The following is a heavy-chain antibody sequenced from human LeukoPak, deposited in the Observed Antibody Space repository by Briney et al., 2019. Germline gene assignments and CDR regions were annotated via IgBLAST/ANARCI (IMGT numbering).Heavy chain of an antibody. CDR2: ISSSGSTI. CDR1: GFTFSDYY. V-gene: IGHV3-11*04. D-gene: IGHD6-13*01. J-gene: IGHJ5*02. CDR3: ARDIAAAGIWFDP. Sequence: PGGSLRLSCAASGFTFSDYYMSWIRQAPGKGLEWVSYISSSGSTIYYADSVKGRFTISRDNAKNSLYLQMNSLKAEDTAVYYCARDIAAAGIWFDPWGQGTLVTVSS.